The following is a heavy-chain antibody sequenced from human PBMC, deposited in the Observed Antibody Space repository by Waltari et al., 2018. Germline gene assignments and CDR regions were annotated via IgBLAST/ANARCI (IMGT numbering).Heavy chain of an antibody. V-gene: IGHV3-74*01. CDR1: GFSFSDYW. D-gene: IGHD5-18*01. Sequence: EVQLVEAGGDIVQPGGSLRLSCSASGFSFSDYWIPWVRQSPGKGLVWVSRINSDGSSISYSDSVKGRFTISRDNSKNMLYLQLNSLRAEDTAVYYCARKGGRGYTYGPFYYDSWGQGTLVTVSS. CDR3: ARKGGRGYTYGPFYYDS. CDR2: INSDGSSI. J-gene: IGHJ4*02.